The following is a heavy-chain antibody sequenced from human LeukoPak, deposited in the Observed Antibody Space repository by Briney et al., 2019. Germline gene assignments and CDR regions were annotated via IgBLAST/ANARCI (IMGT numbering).Heavy chain of an antibody. V-gene: IGHV3-48*03. D-gene: IGHD5-12*01. CDR1: VFCFSSYE. CDR3: AREEGLDY. CDR2: ISSSGSTK. J-gene: IGHJ4*02. Sequence: GGSLRLSCAASVFCFSSYEMNWVRQAPGKGLEWVSYISSSGSTKEYADSVKGRFTISRDNAKNTLYLQMNSLRVEDTAVYYCAREEGLDYWGQGTLVTVSS.